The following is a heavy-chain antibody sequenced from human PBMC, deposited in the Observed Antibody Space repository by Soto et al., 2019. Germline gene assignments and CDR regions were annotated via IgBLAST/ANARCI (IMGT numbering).Heavy chain of an antibody. CDR1: EYRFNSYW. Sequence: PGESLKISCKGSEYRFNSYWIGWVRQMPGKGLEWIGMIYPGDSDTTYNPSFEGQVTMSVDKSISTAYLQWSSLKASDSATYYCARQWSNGAYVHLPMDVWGQGTTVTVSS. CDR2: IYPGDSDT. V-gene: IGHV5-51*01. CDR3: ARQWSNGAYVHLPMDV. J-gene: IGHJ6*02. D-gene: IGHD3-16*01.